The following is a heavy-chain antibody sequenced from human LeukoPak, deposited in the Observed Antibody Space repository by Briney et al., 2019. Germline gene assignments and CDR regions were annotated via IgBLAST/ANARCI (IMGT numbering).Heavy chain of an antibody. D-gene: IGHD3-10*01. J-gene: IGHJ4*02. CDR2: INHSGST. CDR1: GGSFSGYY. CDR3: ARLILRVTMVRGVIIRASWFDY. Sequence: SETPSLTCAVYGGSFSGYYWSWIRQPPGKGLEWIGEINHSGSTNYNPSLKSRVTISVDTSKNQFSLKLSSVTAADTAVYYCARLILRVTMVRGVIIRASWFDYWGQGTLVTVSS. V-gene: IGHV4-34*01.